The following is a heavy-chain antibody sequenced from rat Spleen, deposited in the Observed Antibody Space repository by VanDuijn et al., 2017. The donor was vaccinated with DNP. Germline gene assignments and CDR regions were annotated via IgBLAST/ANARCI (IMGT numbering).Heavy chain of an antibody. CDR3: TRGGTYYFDY. CDR2: MSPTTRSS. V-gene: IGHV5-27*01. J-gene: IGHJ2*01. CDR1: GFSFSDYD. Sequence: EVQLVESGGGLVQPGRSLKLSCAASGFSFSDYDMAWVRQAPTKGLEWVACMSPTTRSSYYRDSVRGRFTVSRDDATSTLYLQMDSLRSEDTATYYCTRGGTYYFDYCGKGVMVTVSS.